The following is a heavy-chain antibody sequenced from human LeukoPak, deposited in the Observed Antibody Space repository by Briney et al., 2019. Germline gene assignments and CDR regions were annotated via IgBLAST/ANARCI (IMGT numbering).Heavy chain of an antibody. CDR1: GFTFSSYS. D-gene: IGHD3-10*01. Sequence: GGSLRLSCAASGFTFSSYSMNWVRQAPGKGLVWVSYINIDERITGYADSVKGRFTISRDNAKNTLYLQMNSLRAEDTAIYYCFREGGDWGQGTLVTVSS. CDR3: FREGGD. J-gene: IGHJ4*02. V-gene: IGHV3-74*01. CDR2: INIDERIT.